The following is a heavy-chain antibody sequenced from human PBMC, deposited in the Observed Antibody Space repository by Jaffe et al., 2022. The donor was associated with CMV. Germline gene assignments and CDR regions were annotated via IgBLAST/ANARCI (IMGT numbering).Heavy chain of an antibody. J-gene: IGHJ4*02. CDR2: ISSNGGST. D-gene: IGHD5-12*01. Sequence: EVQLVESGGGLVQPGGSLRLSCAASGFTFSSYAMHWVRQAPGKGLEYVSAISSNGGSTYYANSVKGRFTISRDNSKNTLYLQMGSLRAEDMAVYYCARGDGYNLGFDYWGQGTLVTVSS. V-gene: IGHV3-64*01. CDR3: ARGDGYNLGFDY. CDR1: GFTFSSYA.